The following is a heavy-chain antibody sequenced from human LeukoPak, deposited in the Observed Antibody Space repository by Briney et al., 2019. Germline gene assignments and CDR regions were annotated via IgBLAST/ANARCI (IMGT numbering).Heavy chain of an antibody. CDR3: ASASHITMLRGANDY. CDR1: GYTFTGYY. D-gene: IGHD3-10*01. J-gene: IGHJ4*02. Sequence: ASVKVSCKASGYTFTGYYMHWVRQAPGQGLEWMGGIIPIFGTANYAQKFQGRVTITADESTSTAYMELSSLRSEDTAVYYCASASHITMLRGANDYWGQGTLVTVSS. V-gene: IGHV1-69*13. CDR2: IIPIFGTA.